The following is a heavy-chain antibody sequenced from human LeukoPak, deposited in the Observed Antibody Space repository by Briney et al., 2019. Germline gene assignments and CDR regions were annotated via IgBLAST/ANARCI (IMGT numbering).Heavy chain of an antibody. CDR2: IQNSVTTY. J-gene: IGHJ5*02. V-gene: IGHV4-59*01. CDR3: VRSPQPDP. Sequence: SETLSHTCTVSGGSISSYYWSWVRQPPGKGLEWIGYIQNSVTTYTDNPSLQSRVTISVDTSKNQFSLKVTSVTAADTAVYYCVRSPQPDPWGEGTLVTVSS. CDR1: GGSISSYY.